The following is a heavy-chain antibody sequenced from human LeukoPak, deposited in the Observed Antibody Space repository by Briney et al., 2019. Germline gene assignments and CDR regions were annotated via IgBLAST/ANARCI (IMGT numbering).Heavy chain of an antibody. CDR3: AKVWFGELFPFDY. CDR1: GFTFSSYA. Sequence: GGSLRLSCAASGFTFSSYAMHWVRQAPGKGLEWVAVISYDGSNKYYADSVKGRFTISRDNSKNTLYLQMNSLRAEDTAVYYCAKVWFGELFPFDYWGKGTLVTVSS. D-gene: IGHD3-10*01. V-gene: IGHV3-30-3*01. CDR2: ISYDGSNK. J-gene: IGHJ4*02.